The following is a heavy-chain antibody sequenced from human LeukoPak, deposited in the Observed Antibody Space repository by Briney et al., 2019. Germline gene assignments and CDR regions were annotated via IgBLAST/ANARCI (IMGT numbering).Heavy chain of an antibody. CDR2: INPNSGGT. D-gene: IGHD3-22*01. V-gene: IGHV1-2*02. J-gene: IGHJ4*02. CDR1: GYTFTGYY. CDR3: ARVESYYYDSSGNLDY. Sequence: ASVKVSCKASGYTFTGYYMHWVRQAPGQGLEWMGWINPNSGGTNYAQKFQGRVTMTRDTSISTACMELSRLRSDDTAVYYCARVESYYYDSSGNLDYWGQGTLVTVSS.